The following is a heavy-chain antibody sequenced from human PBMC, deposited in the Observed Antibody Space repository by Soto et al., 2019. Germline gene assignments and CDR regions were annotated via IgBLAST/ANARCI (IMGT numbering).Heavy chain of an antibody. J-gene: IGHJ3*02. CDR1: GYSFTSYW. Sequence: PGESLKISCQGSGYSFTSYWISWVRQMPGKGLEWMGRIDPSDSYTNYSPSFQGHVTISADKSISTAYLQWSSLKASDTAMYYCAAPTAGHDAFGIWGQGTMVTVSS. CDR2: IDPSDSYT. V-gene: IGHV5-10-1*01. CDR3: AAPTAGHDAFGI.